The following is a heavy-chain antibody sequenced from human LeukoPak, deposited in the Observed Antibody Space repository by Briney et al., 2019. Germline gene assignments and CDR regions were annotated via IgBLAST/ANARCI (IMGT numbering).Heavy chain of an antibody. J-gene: IGHJ4*02. V-gene: IGHV3-30-3*01. CDR3: ARDRYYGSGRYNYFDY. CDR2: ISSDGNNK. D-gene: IGHD3-10*01. Sequence: GGSLRLSCAASGFTFSTYTIHWVRQAPGKGLEWVAVISSDGNNKDYADSVKGRFTVSRDNSKNTLYLQMNSLRAEDTAVYYCARDRYYGSGRYNYFDYWGQGTLVTVSS. CDR1: GFTFSTYT.